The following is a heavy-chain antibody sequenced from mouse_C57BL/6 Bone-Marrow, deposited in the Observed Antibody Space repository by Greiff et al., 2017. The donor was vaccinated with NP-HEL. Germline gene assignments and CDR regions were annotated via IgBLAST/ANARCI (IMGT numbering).Heavy chain of an antibody. CDR1: GFTFSSYA. Sequence: VQLKESGGGLVKPGGSLKLSCAASGFTFSSYAMSWVRQTPEKRLEWVATISDGGSYTYYPDNVKGRFTISRDNAKNNLYLQMSHLKSEDTAMYYCARGGGSSQYYFDYWGQGTTLTVSS. J-gene: IGHJ2*01. CDR2: ISDGGSYT. CDR3: ARGGGSSQYYFDY. D-gene: IGHD1-1*01. V-gene: IGHV5-4*01.